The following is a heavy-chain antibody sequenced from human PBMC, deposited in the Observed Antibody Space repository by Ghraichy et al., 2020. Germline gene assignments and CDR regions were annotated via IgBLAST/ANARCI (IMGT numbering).Heavy chain of an antibody. CDR2: IIPIFGTA. D-gene: IGHD3-16*01. CDR1: GGTFSSYA. Sequence: SVKVSCKASGGTFSSYAISWVRQAPGQGLEWMGGIIPIFGTANYAQKFQGRVTITADESTSTAYMELSSLRSEDTAVYYCARDYTDYYYYYGMDVWGQGTTVTVSS. CDR3: ARDYTDYYYYYGMDV. V-gene: IGHV1-69*13. J-gene: IGHJ6*02.